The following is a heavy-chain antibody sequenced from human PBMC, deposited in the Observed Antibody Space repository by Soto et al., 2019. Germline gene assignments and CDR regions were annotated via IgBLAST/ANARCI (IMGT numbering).Heavy chain of an antibody. Sequence: GESLKISCKGSGYSFTSYWIGCVRQMPGKGLEWMGINYPGDSDTRYSPSFQGQVTISADKSISTAYLQWSSLKSSDTAMYYCARHSYSSSTSCYTADYYYYGMEVWGQGTTVTVSS. J-gene: IGHJ6*02. CDR2: NYPGDSDT. CDR3: ARHSYSSSTSCYTADYYYYGMEV. D-gene: IGHD2-2*02. CDR1: GYSFTSYW. V-gene: IGHV5-51*01.